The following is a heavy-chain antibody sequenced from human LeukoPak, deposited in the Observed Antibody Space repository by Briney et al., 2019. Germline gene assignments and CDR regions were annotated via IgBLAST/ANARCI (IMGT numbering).Heavy chain of an antibody. CDR2: IVVGSGNT. CDR1: GFTFTSSA. J-gene: IGHJ4*02. V-gene: IGHV1-58*01. Sequence: SVKVSCKASGFTFTSSAVQWVRQARGQRLEWIGWIVVGSGNTNYAQKFQERVTITRDMSTSTAYMELSSLRSEDTAVYYCAASPGEVAGDFDYWGQGTLVTVS. D-gene: IGHD6-19*01. CDR3: AASPGEVAGDFDY.